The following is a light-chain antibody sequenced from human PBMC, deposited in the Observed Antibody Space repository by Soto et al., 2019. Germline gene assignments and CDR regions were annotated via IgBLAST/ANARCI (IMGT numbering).Light chain of an antibody. J-gene: IGKJ5*01. CDR3: QQLKSYPIT. V-gene: IGKV1-9*01. CDR2: AAF. CDR1: QGLSSY. Sequence: DIHLTQSPSFQSASVGDRVTITCLASQGLSSYLAWYQQKPGKAPNLLIYAAFTLQSGVPSRFSGRGSGTEFTLTISSLQREDFSTYYSQQLKSYPITFGQGTRWRL.